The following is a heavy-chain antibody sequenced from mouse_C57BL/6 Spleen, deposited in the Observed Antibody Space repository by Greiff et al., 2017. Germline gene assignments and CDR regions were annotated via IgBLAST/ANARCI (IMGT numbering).Heavy chain of an antibody. V-gene: IGHV1-81*01. Sequence: QVHVKQSGAELARPGASVKLSCKASGYTFTSYGISWVKQRTGQGLEWIGEIYPRSGNTYYNEKFKGKATLTADKSSSTAYMELRSLTSEDSAVYFCAREEGVYDYDEAMDYWGQGTSVTVSS. CDR3: AREEGVYDYDEAMDY. CDR2: IYPRSGNT. J-gene: IGHJ4*01. D-gene: IGHD2-4*01. CDR1: GYTFTSYG.